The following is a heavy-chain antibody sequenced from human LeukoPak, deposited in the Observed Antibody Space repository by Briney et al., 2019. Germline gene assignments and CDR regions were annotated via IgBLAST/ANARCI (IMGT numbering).Heavy chain of an antibody. D-gene: IGHD5-24*01. Sequence: PGRSLRLSCAASGFTFSSYSMNWVRQAPGKGLEWVSSISSSSSYIYYADSVKGRFTISRDNAKNSLYLQMNSLRAEDTAVYYCARGGRDGYNFQGGDYWGQGTLVTVSS. V-gene: IGHV3-21*01. J-gene: IGHJ4*02. CDR2: ISSSSSYI. CDR1: GFTFSSYS. CDR3: ARGGRDGYNFQGGDY.